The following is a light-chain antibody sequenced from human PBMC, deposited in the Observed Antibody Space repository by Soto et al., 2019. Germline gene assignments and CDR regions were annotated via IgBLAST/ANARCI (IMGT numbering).Light chain of an antibody. Sequence: QSALTQPASVSGSPGQSITISCTGTSSDVGGYNYVSWYQQHPGKAPKLMIYDVSNRPSGVSNRFSGSKSGNTASLTISGLQAADEADYYCCSYTGSSTPVVFGGGTKLTVL. J-gene: IGLJ2*01. CDR2: DVS. CDR1: SSDVGGYNY. V-gene: IGLV2-14*03. CDR3: CSYTGSSTPVV.